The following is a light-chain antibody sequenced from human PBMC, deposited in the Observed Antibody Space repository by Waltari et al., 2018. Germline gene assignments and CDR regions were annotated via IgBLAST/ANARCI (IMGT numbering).Light chain of an antibody. CDR1: QSVNTK. Sequence: EIVITQSPATLSVSPGERATLSCRASQSVNTKLAWYQQKPGQAPRLLFYGASTRATGSPARFSGSGSGTEFTLTISSLQAEDFAVDYCQQYNNWPRTFGGGTKVEIK. V-gene: IGKV3-15*01. CDR2: GAS. CDR3: QQYNNWPRT. J-gene: IGKJ4*01.